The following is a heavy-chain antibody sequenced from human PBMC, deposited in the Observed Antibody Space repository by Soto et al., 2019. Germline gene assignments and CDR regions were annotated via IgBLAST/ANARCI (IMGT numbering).Heavy chain of an antibody. CDR3: ARGRVAAAGTGYFDY. J-gene: IGHJ4*02. CDR2: INPNSGGT. CDR1: GYTFTGYY. V-gene: IGHV1-2*04. D-gene: IGHD6-13*01. Sequence: QVQLVQSGAEVKKPGASVKVSCKASGYTFTGYYMHWVRQAPGQGLEWMGWINPNSGGTNYAQNFQGWVTMTRDTSISTAHMELTRLRSDDTAVYYCARGRVAAAGTGYFDYWGQGTLVTVSS.